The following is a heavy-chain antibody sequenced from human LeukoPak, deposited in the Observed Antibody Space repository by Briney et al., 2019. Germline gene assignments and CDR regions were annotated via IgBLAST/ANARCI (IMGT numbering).Heavy chain of an antibody. J-gene: IGHJ6*03. D-gene: IGHD6-13*01. CDR2: LNPNSDNT. CDR1: GYTFTSYD. Sequence: ASVKVSCKASGYTFTSYDINWVRQATGQGLEWMGWLNPNSDNTGYAQEFQGRLTMTRNTSISTAYMELSSLRSEDTAVYYCARVYSSSWYNRYYYMDVWGKGTTVTISS. CDR3: ARVYSSSWYNRYYYMDV. V-gene: IGHV1-8*01.